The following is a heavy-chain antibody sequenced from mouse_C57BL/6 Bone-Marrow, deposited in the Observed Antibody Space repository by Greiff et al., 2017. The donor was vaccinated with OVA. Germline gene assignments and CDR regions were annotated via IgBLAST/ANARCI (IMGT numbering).Heavy chain of an antibody. CDR2: IAPSDSFT. Sequence: VQLQQSGAELVMPGASVKLSCKASGYTFTSYWMHWVKQRPGQGLEWIGEIAPSDSFTNYNQKFKGKSTLTVDKSSSTAYMQLSSLTSEDSAVYYCARDDYDKGTWFAYWGQGTLVTVSA. CDR1: GYTFTSYW. J-gene: IGHJ3*01. V-gene: IGHV1-69*01. D-gene: IGHD2-4*01. CDR3: ARDDYDKGTWFAY.